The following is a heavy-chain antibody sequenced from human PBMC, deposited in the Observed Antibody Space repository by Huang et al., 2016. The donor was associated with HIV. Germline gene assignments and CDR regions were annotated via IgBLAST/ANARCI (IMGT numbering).Heavy chain of an antibody. CDR3: AHSPSGTWLLGRYFGY. D-gene: IGHD3-22*01. CDR1: GFSLSTSGVG. V-gene: IGHV2-5*02. J-gene: IGHJ4*02. Sequence: QITLKESGPMLVKPTQTLTLTCTFSGFSLSTSGVGVGWIRQPPGKALEWLALIYWDDDNFYSPSLKSRLTITKDTSKNQVVLTMTNMDPVDTATYYCAHSPSGTWLLGRYFGYWGQGTLVTVSS. CDR2: IYWDDDN.